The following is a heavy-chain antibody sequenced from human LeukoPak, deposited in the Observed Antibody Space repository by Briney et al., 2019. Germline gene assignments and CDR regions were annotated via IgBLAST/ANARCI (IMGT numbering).Heavy chain of an antibody. CDR1: GLIFSDHY. Sequence: GGSLRLSCAVSGLIFSDHYIDWVRQAPGKGLDWVGRSRNKAQSFTIHYAASVKGRFTISRDDSKNSLYLQMDSLKTEDTAVYYCARPPYAGSYSIDYWGQGTLVTVSS. CDR3: ARPPYAGSYSIDY. J-gene: IGHJ4*02. D-gene: IGHD1-26*01. V-gene: IGHV3-72*01. CDR2: SRNKAQSFTI.